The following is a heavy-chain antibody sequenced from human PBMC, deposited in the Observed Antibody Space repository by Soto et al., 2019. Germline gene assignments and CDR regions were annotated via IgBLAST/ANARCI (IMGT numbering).Heavy chain of an antibody. V-gene: IGHV3-48*02. D-gene: IGHD4-17*01. CDR3: ARDTASYGNYYYYGMDV. CDR1: GFTFSSYS. CDR2: ISSSSSTI. Sequence: GGSLRLSCAASGFTFSSYSMNWVRQAPGKGLEWVSYISSSSSTIYYADSVKGRFTISRDNAKNSLYLQMNSLGDEDTAVYYCARDTASYGNYYYYGMDVWGQGTTVTVS. J-gene: IGHJ6*02.